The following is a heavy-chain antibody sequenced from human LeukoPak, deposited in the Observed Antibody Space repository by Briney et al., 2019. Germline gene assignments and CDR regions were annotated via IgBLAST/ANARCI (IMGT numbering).Heavy chain of an antibody. J-gene: IGHJ4*02. D-gene: IGHD2-2*01. CDR2: IDPNSGDT. CDR1: GYTFTDYY. V-gene: IGHV1-2*02. CDR3: ARGRYWSSTSCSDFDY. Sequence: ASVKVSCKASGYTFTDYYMHWVRQAPGQGLEWMGWIDPNSGDTNYPQKFQGRVTMTRDTSISTAYMELSSLRSDDTAVYYCARGRYWSSTSCSDFDYWGQGTLVTVSS.